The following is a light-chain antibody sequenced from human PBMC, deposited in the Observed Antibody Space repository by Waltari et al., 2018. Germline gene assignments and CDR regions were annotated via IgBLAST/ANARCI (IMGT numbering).Light chain of an antibody. V-gene: IGLV2-23*02. J-gene: IGLJ3*02. Sequence: QSAPTQPASVSESPGQSITISCNGTNSDVGRYNLVSWYQQHPDKAPKLIIYDVTERPSGVSDRLSGSKSGNTASLTISGLQAEDEADYYCCSYAGSFTWVFGGGTKLTVL. CDR3: CSYAGSFTWV. CDR1: NSDVGRYNL. CDR2: DVT.